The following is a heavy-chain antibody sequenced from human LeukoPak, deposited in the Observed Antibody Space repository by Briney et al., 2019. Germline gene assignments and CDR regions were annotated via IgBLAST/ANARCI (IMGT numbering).Heavy chain of an antibody. D-gene: IGHD5-24*01. CDR2: VSYDGSNK. CDR1: GFTFSSYG. V-gene: IGHV3-30*18. Sequence: GGSLRLSCAASGFTFSSYGMHWVRQAPGKGLEGVAVVSYDGSNKYYEDSVRGRFTMSRDNSKNTLYLQINSLRAEDTAVYYCAKHGPLNLAVANNWFVPWGQGTLVTVPS. J-gene: IGHJ5*02. CDR3: AKHGPLNLAVANNWFVP.